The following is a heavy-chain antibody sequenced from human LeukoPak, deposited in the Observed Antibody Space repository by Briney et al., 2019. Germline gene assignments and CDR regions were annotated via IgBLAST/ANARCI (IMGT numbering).Heavy chain of an antibody. D-gene: IGHD5-12*01. V-gene: IGHV4-59*01. CDR2: IYYSGST. CDR3: ARVGNSGYDLDY. CDR1: GGSISSYY. Sequence: SETRSLTCTVSGGSISSYYWSWIRQPPGKGLEWIGYIYYSGSTNYNPSLKSRVTISVDTSKSQFSLNLSSVTAADTAVYYCARVGNSGYDLDYWGQGTQVTVSS. J-gene: IGHJ4*02.